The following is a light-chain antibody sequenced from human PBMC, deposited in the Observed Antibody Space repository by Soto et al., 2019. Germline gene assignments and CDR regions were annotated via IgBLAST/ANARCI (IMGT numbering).Light chain of an antibody. CDR2: GAS. J-gene: IGKJ1*01. CDR1: QSVGRS. Sequence: LALTQSPGTLSLSPGESATLSCRASQSVGRSLSWYQQKQGQAPRFLVYGASSRATGIPDRFSGSGSGTDVTLTISRLEMEDFAVYYCQQYGSSRWTFGQGTKVDIK. V-gene: IGKV3-20*01. CDR3: QQYGSSRWT.